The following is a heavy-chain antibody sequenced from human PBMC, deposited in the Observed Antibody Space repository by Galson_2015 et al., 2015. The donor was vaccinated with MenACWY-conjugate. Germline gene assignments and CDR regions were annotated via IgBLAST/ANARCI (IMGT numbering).Heavy chain of an antibody. D-gene: IGHD3-3*02. Sequence: SETLSLTCTVSGGSINSYYWSWTRQPPGKGLEWIGYMYYSGSANYNPSLKSRVTISVDTSKNQFSLTMTSVTAADTAVYYCARGVNLASMAGYWGQGTLVTVSS. CDR2: MYYSGSA. CDR3: ARGVNLASMAGY. J-gene: IGHJ4*02. V-gene: IGHV4-59*01. CDR1: GGSINSYY.